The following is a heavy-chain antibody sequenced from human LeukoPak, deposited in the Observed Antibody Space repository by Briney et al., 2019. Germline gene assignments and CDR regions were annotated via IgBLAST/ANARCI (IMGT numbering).Heavy chain of an antibody. D-gene: IGHD1-26*01. J-gene: IGHJ3*02. V-gene: IGHV1-18*01. CDR1: GYTFTSYG. CDR2: ISAYNGNT. CDR3: ARADAVGAPGYDAFDI. Sequence: GASVTVSCKASGYTFTSYGISWVRQAPGQGLEWMGWISAYNGNTNYAQKLQGRVTMTTDTSASTAYMELRSLRSDDTAVYYCARADAVGAPGYDAFDIWGQGTMVTVSS.